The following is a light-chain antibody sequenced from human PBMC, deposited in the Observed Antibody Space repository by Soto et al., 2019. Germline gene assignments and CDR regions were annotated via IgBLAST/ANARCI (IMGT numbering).Light chain of an antibody. CDR1: SSDVCAYKY. CDR3: TSYVGNDIWV. Sequence: QSALTQPPSASGSPGQSVTISCTGTSSDVCAYKYVSWYQQYPGKAPKLMIYEVTKQPSGVPDRFSGSKSGNTASLTVSGLQAEDEADYYCTSYVGNDIWVFGGGTKLTVL. J-gene: IGLJ3*02. CDR2: EVT. V-gene: IGLV2-8*01.